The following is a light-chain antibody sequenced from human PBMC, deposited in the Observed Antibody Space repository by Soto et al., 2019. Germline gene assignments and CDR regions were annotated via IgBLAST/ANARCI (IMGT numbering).Light chain of an antibody. CDR1: SRNVGGYDY. CDR3: CSYEGGHTYV. CDR2: DVI. V-gene: IGLV2-11*01. J-gene: IGLJ1*01. Sequence: QSAMTQPRSVSGSPGQSVTFSCTGTSRNVGGYDYVAWYQQHAGKAPRLMIYDVITRPSGVPDRFSSSKSGNTASLTISGLQAEDEADYYCCSYEGGHTYVFGSGTKLTVL.